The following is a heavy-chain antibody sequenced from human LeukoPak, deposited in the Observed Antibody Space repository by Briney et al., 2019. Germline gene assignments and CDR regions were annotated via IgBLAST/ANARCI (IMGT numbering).Heavy chain of an antibody. CDR1: GGSFSGYY. J-gene: IGHJ4*02. D-gene: IGHD2-2*01. CDR3: ARGSIVVPAAIGFDY. Sequence: SETLSLTCAVYGGSFSGYYWSWIRQPPGKGLEWIGEINHSGSTNYNPSLKSRVTISVATSKNQFSLKLSSVTAADTAVYYCARGSIVVPAAIGFDYWGQGTLVTVSS. V-gene: IGHV4-34*01. CDR2: INHSGST.